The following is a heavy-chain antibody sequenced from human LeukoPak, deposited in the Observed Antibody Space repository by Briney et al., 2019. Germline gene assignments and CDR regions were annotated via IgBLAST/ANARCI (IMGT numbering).Heavy chain of an antibody. V-gene: IGHV3-21*01. J-gene: IGHJ6*02. D-gene: IGHD2-2*01. Sequence: PGGSLRLSCAASGFTFSSYSMNWVRQAPGKGLEWVSSISSSSSYIYYADSVKGRFTISRDNAKNSLYLQMNSLRAEDTAAYYCARDPGCSSTSCAYLYGMDVWGQGTTVTVSS. CDR2: ISSSSSYI. CDR1: GFTFSSYS. CDR3: ARDPGCSSTSCAYLYGMDV.